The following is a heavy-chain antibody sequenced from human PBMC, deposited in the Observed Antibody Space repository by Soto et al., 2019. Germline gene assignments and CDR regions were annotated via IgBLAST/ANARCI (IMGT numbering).Heavy chain of an antibody. CDR2: IIPIFGTA. J-gene: IGHJ4*02. D-gene: IGHD2-8*01. CDR3: AGSFENIVLMVYDRYYFDY. CDR1: GGTFSSYA. V-gene: IGHV1-69*13. Sequence: SVKVSCKASGGTFSSYAISWVRQAPGQGLEWMGGIIPIFGTANYAQKFQGRVTITADESTSTAYMELSSLRSEDTAVYYCAGSFENIVLMVYDRYYFDYWGQGTLVTSPQ.